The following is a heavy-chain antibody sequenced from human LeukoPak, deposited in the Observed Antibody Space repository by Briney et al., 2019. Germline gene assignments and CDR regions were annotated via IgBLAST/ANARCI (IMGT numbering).Heavy chain of an antibody. V-gene: IGHV4-59*05. J-gene: IGHJ4*02. CDR2: IYYSGST. CDR1: GGSISSYY. Sequence: SETLSLTCTVSGGSISSYYWNWIRQPPGKGLEWIGRIYYSGSTFYNPSLKSRVTISVDTSKNQFSLRLSSVTAADTAVYYCARHGSTDYFDYWGQGALVTVSS. D-gene: IGHD2-2*03. CDR3: ARHGSTDYFDY.